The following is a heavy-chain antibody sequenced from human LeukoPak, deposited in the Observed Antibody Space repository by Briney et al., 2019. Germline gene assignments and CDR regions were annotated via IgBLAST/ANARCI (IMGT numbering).Heavy chain of an antibody. CDR1: GFDFRSYG. V-gene: IGHV3-73*01. CDR2: IRSKANSYAT. CDR3: TSREGRAGHRGYYSDY. J-gene: IGHJ4*02. Sequence: PGGSLRLSCAASGFDFRSYGMHWVRQASGKGLEWVGRIRSKANSYATAYAASVKGRFTISRDDSKNTAYLQMNSLRTEDTAVYYCTSREGRAGHRGYYSDYWGQGTLVTVSS. D-gene: IGHD3-22*01.